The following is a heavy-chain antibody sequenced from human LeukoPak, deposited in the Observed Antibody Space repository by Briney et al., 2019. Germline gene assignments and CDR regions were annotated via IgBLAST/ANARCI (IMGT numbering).Heavy chain of an antibody. CDR3: ARDGTAMADDAFDI. Sequence: PGGSLRLSCAASGFTFSSYSMNWVRPAPGKGLEWVSYISSSSSTIYYADSVKGRFTISRDNAKNSLYLQMNSLRDEDMAVYYCARDGTAMADDAFDIWGQGTMVTVSS. J-gene: IGHJ3*02. D-gene: IGHD5-18*01. CDR2: ISSSSSTI. V-gene: IGHV3-48*02. CDR1: GFTFSSYS.